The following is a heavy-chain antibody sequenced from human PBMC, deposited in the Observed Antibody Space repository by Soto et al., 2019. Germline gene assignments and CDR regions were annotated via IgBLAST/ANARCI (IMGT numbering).Heavy chain of an antibody. V-gene: IGHV3-11*01. J-gene: IGHJ4*02. CDR2: ISSSGSTI. CDR1: GFTFSDYY. D-gene: IGHD2-21*02. CDR3: AKDDSVTAHPLYYFDY. Sequence: GGSLRLSCAASGFTFSDYYMSWIRQAPGKGLEWVSYISSSGSTIYYADSVKGRFTISRDNAKNSLYLQMNSLRAEDTAVYYCAKDDSVTAHPLYYFDYWGQGTLVTVSS.